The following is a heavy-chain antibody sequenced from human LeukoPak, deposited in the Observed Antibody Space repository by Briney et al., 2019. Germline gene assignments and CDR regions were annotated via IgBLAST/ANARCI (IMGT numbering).Heavy chain of an antibody. CDR3: ANLDCYFIDG. CDR1: GYSISSGYY. Sequence: SETLSLTCAVSGYSISSGYYWGWIRQPPGRGLEWIGSIYHSGSTYYNPSLKSRVTISVDTFKNQFSLRLSSVTAADTAVYYCANLDCYFIDGGGKGTTVTASS. J-gene: IGHJ6*03. CDR2: IYHSGST. V-gene: IGHV4-38-2*01.